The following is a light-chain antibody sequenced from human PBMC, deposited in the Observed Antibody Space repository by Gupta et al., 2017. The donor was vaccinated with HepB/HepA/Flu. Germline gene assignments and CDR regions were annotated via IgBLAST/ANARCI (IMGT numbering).Light chain of an antibody. CDR3: CSYGGSNTWV. V-gene: IGLV2-23*02. CDR2: EVT. CDR1: STDVGNFNV. Sequence: PALTQPASVSGSPGQPITIHCIGTSTDVGNFNVVSWYRQHPSEAPKLLNDEVTNRPSGISNRFSGSNASNAAFLTIAVLQAEDEVEYCCCSYGGSNTWVFGGGTKLTVL. J-gene: IGLJ3*02.